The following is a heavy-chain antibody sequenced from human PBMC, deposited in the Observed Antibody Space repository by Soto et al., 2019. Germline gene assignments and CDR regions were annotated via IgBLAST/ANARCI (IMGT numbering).Heavy chain of an antibody. D-gene: IGHD5-18*01. CDR3: AREIVDTAMVYYYYGMDV. CDR1: GGTFSSYA. Sequence: QVQLVQSGAEVKKPGSSVKVSCKASGGTFSSYAISWVRQAPGQGLEWMGGIIPIFGTANYAQKFQGRVTITADESTGTAYMELSSLRSEDTAVYYCAREIVDTAMVYYYYGMDVWGQGTTVTVSS. CDR2: IIPIFGTA. J-gene: IGHJ6*02. V-gene: IGHV1-69*01.